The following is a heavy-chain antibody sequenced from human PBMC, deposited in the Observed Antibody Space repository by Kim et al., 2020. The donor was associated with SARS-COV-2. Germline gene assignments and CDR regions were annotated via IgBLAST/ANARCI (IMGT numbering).Heavy chain of an antibody. CDR3: ARGVTGDYWYFDI. D-gene: IGHD2-21*02. V-gene: IGHV4-34*01. Sequence: SETLSLTCAVYGGSFSGSFWSWIRQPPGKVLQWIGEINHSGSTNYNPSLNSRVTISVDTSKNQFSLRLTSVTAADTAVYYCARGVTGDYWYFDIWGRGTLVTVSS. CDR2: INHSGST. J-gene: IGHJ2*01. CDR1: GGSFSGSF.